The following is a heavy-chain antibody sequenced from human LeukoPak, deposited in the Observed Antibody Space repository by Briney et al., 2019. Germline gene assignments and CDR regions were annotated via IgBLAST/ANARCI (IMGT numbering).Heavy chain of an antibody. J-gene: IGHJ4*02. CDR1: GYTFTGYY. V-gene: IGHV1-2*02. D-gene: IGHD1-1*01. Sequence: ASVKVSCKASGYTFTGYYIHWVRQAPGQGLEWMGWINPNSGGTNYAQKFQGRVTMTRDTSISTAYMELSRLRSDDTAVYYCARGVGLERPDGRYYFDYWGQGTLVTVSS. CDR2: INPNSGGT. CDR3: ARGVGLERPDGRYYFDY.